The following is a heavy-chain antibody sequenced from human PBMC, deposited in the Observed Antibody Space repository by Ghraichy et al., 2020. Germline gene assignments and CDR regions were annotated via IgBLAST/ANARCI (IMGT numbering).Heavy chain of an antibody. CDR1: GFTFHKTW. CDR3: ARDPSHGAIDN. J-gene: IGHJ4*02. V-gene: IGHV3-7*03. D-gene: IGHD4-17*01. CDR2: TNDDAKQK. Sequence: GESLRLSCAASGFTFHKTWMGWVRQAPGKGLEWVAITNDDAKQKYYADAVTGRFTISRDNVRETLSLQMNSLRVEDTAVYYCARDPSHGAIDNWGQGTLVTVSS.